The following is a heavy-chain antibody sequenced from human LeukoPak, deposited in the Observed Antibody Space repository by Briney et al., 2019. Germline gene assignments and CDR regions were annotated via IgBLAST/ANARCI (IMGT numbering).Heavy chain of an antibody. Sequence: HGESLKISCKGSGYKFTPYWIGWVRQMPGKGLEWMGIIYPGDSDTRYSPSFQGQVTISADKSISTAYLQWSSLKASDTAMYYCARLVQLWTNWFDPWGQGTLVTVSS. D-gene: IGHD5-18*01. CDR3: ARLVQLWTNWFDP. V-gene: IGHV5-51*01. CDR2: IYPGDSDT. J-gene: IGHJ5*02. CDR1: GYKFTPYW.